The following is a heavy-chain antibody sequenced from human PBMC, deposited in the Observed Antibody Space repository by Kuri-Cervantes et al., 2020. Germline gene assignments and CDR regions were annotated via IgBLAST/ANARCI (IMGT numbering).Heavy chain of an antibody. Sequence: GESLKISCAASGFTFSSYWMSWVRQAPGKGLEWVANIKQDGSEKYYVDSVKGRFTISRDNAKNSLYLQMYSLRAEDTAVYYCASTTMVEINYFDYWGQGTLVTVSS. CDR3: ASTTMVEINYFDY. CDR2: IKQDGSEK. D-gene: IGHD4/OR15-4a*01. CDR1: GFTFSSYW. V-gene: IGHV3-7*01. J-gene: IGHJ4*02.